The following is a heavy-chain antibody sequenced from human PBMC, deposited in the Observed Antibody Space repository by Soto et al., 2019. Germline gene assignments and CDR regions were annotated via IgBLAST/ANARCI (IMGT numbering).Heavy chain of an antibody. Sequence: VGSLRLSCAASGFTFSSYWMSWARQAPGKGLEWVANINQDGSEKYYVDSVKGRFTISRDNAKNSLYLQMNSLRAEDTAVYYCARDILAVAIFDYWGQGTLVTVSS. J-gene: IGHJ4*02. CDR1: GFTFSSYW. CDR2: INQDGSEK. CDR3: ARDILAVAIFDY. D-gene: IGHD6-19*01. V-gene: IGHV3-7*01.